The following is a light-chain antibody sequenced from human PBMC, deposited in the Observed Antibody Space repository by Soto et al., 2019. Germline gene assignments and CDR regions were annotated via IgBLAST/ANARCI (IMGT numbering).Light chain of an antibody. J-gene: IGKJ4*01. CDR2: GAS. V-gene: IGKV3-15*01. Sequence: EIVMTQSPATLSVSPGERATLFCRASQSVSSKLDWYQQKPGQAPKLLIYGASTRATGVPDRFSGSGSGTEFTLTISSLQSEDFAVYHCQHYNGWPRTFGGGTKVEIK. CDR1: QSVSSK. CDR3: QHYNGWPRT.